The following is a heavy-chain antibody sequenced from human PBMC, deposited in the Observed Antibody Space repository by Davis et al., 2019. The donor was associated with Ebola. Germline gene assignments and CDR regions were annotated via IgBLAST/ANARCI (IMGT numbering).Heavy chain of an antibody. Sequence: ASVKVSCKASGYTFTGSYMHWVRQAPGQGLEWMGWINPNSGGTNYAQKFQGWVTMTRDTSISTAYMELSRLRSDDTAVYYCAGGRWLAARWFDPWGQGTLVTVSS. V-gene: IGHV1-2*04. CDR2: INPNSGGT. D-gene: IGHD6-6*01. J-gene: IGHJ5*02. CDR3: AGGRWLAARWFDP. CDR1: GYTFTGSY.